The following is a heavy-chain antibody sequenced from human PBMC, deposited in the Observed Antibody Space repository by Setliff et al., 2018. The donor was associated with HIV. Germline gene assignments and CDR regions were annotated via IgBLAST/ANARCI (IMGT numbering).Heavy chain of an antibody. V-gene: IGHV3-48*03. CDR3: ATALYCSSTSCYIAFDI. J-gene: IGHJ3*02. CDR1: GFTFRSYE. CDR2: ISSGGGTI. Sequence: GGSLRLSCAASGFTFRSYEMNWVRQAPGKGLEWVSYISSGGGTIYYADSVKGRFTISRDNSKKTLYLQMSSLRPEDTAVYYCATALYCSSTSCYIAFDIWGQGTMVTVSS. D-gene: IGHD2-2*01.